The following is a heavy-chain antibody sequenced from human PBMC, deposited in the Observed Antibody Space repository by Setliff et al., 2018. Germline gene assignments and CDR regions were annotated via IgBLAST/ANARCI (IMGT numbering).Heavy chain of an antibody. Sequence: PSETLSLTCTVSGASITTSNSYWGWIRQPPGKGLERIAHIYYSGNTFYNPSLGSRLTISGDTSKNQFSLKLSSVTAADTAVYYCARRIVGAVDGFDIWGQGTMVTVSS. CDR3: ARRIVGAVDGFDI. V-gene: IGHV4-39*01. CDR1: GASITTSNSY. J-gene: IGHJ3*02. D-gene: IGHD1-26*01. CDR2: IYYSGNT.